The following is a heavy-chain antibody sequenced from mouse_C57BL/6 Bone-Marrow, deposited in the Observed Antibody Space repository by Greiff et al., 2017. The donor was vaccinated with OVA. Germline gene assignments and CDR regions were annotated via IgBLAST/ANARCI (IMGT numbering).Heavy chain of an antibody. J-gene: IGHJ3*01. CDR3: ASPFTKAWFAY. V-gene: IGHV1-52*01. CDR2: IDPSDSET. D-gene: IGHD1-1*01. CDR1: GYTFTSYW. Sequence: VQLQQPGAELVRPGSSVKLSCKASGYTFTSYWMHWVKQRPIQGLEWIGNIDPSDSETHYNQKFKDKATLTVDKSSSTAYMQLSSLTSEDSAVYYCASPFTKAWFAYWGQGTLVTVSA.